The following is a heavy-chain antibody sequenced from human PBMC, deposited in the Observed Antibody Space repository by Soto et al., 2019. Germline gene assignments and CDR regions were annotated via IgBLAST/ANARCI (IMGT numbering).Heavy chain of an antibody. CDR3: AKDMGGSGRPNYYYYGMDV. J-gene: IGHJ6*02. V-gene: IGHV3-43*01. Sequence: DVQLVESGGVVVQPGGSLRLSCAASGFTFDDYTMHWVRQAPGKGLEWVSLISWDGGSTYYADSVKGRFTISRDNSKNSLYLQMNSLRTEDTALYYCAKDMGGSGRPNYYYYGMDVWGQGTTVTVSS. CDR2: ISWDGGST. CDR1: GFTFDDYT. D-gene: IGHD3-10*01.